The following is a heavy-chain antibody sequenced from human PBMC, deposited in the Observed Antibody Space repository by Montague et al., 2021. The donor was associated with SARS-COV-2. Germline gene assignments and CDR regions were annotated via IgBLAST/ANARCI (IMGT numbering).Heavy chain of an antibody. D-gene: IGHD3-10*01. J-gene: IGHJ5*02. CDR3: ARAVSVRRAVNWFDP. V-gene: IGHV4-59*11. CDR1: GGSMSDHY. CDR2: IYYSGGI. Sequence: SETLSLTCTVSGGSMSDHYWTWIRQPPGKGLEWLAYIYYSGGINSXPSLKSRVSMSVDTSKNQFSLKLTSVTAADTAVYYCARAVSVRRAVNWFDPWGQGTLVTVSS.